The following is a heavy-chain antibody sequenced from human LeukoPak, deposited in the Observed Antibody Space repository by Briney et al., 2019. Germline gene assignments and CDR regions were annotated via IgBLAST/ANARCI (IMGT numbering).Heavy chain of an antibody. V-gene: IGHV3-43*01. CDR3: AKLHYGGNYFDY. Sequence: PGGSLRLSCAASGFTFDDYTMHWVRQAPGEGLEWVSLISWDGGSAYYADSVKGRFTISRDNSKNSLYLQMNSLRTEDTALYYCAKLHYGGNYFDYLGQGTLVTVSS. D-gene: IGHD4-23*01. J-gene: IGHJ4*02. CDR2: ISWDGGSA. CDR1: GFTFDDYT.